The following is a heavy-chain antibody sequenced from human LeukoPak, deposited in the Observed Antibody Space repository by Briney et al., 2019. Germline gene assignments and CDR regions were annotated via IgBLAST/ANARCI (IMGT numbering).Heavy chain of an antibody. CDR2: ISTSGST. CDR3: ASPRSGYRYTFDY. J-gene: IGHJ4*02. D-gene: IGHD3-22*01. CDR1: TASISNYY. Sequence: KASETLSLTCAVSTASISNYYWSWIRQAPGKGLEWIGYISTSGSTIYNPSLKSRVSISLDTSKNRFSLNLNFVTAADTAVYYCASPRSGYRYTFDYWGQGALVTVSS. V-gene: IGHV4-4*09.